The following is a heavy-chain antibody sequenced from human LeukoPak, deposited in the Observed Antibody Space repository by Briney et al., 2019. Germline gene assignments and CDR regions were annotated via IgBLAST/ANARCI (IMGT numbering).Heavy chain of an antibody. CDR3: ARDRPDLYDYGGNSDGGAFDI. CDR2: ISGSGGST. D-gene: IGHD4-23*01. V-gene: IGHV3-23*01. Sequence: GGSLRLSCAASGFTFSSYAMSWVRQAPGKGLEWVSAISGSGGSTYYADSVKVRFTISRDNSKNTLYLQMNSLRAEDTAVYYCARDRPDLYDYGGNSDGGAFDIWGQGTMVTVSS. CDR1: GFTFSSYA. J-gene: IGHJ3*02.